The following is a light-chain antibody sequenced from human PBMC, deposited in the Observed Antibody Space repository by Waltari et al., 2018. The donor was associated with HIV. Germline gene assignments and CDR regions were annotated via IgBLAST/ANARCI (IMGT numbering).Light chain of an antibody. V-gene: IGLV1-47*01. Sequence: QSVLTQPPSASGTPGQRVTIPCSGSSSNIGSNYVYWYQQLPGTAPKLLIYKNNQRPSGVPDRFSGSKSGTSASLAISGLRSEDEADYYCATWDDSLSVYVVFGAGTKLTVL. CDR2: KNN. CDR1: SSNIGSNY. J-gene: IGLJ2*01. CDR3: ATWDDSLSVYVV.